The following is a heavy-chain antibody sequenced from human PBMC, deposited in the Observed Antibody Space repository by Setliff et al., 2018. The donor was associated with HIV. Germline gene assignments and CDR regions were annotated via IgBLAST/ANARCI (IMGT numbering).Heavy chain of an antibody. Sequence: SETLSLTCAVYGGSFSGYNWSWIRQTPGKGLEWIGEINHSGSTNHNPSPKSRATISVDTSKNQFSLKLSSMTAADTAVYYCARGPNFWSGYSPFDSWGQGTLVTVSS. CDR2: INHSGST. V-gene: IGHV4-34*04. D-gene: IGHD3-3*01. CDR1: GGSFSGYN. J-gene: IGHJ4*02. CDR3: ARGPNFWSGYSPFDS.